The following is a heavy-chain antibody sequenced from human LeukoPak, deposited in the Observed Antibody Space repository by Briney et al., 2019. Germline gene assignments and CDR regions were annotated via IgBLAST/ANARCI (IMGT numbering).Heavy chain of an antibody. CDR1: GGSISNYY. D-gene: IGHD2-15*01. V-gene: IGHV4-59*01. CDR2: IYYSGST. Sequence: SETLSLTCTVSGGSISNYYWSWIRQPPGKGLELIGYIYYSGSTNHNPSLKSRVAISVDTSKNQVSLKLSSVTAADTAVDYCARVRKYCSGGSCYYFDYWGQGVLVTVSS. CDR3: ARVRKYCSGGSCYYFDY. J-gene: IGHJ4*02.